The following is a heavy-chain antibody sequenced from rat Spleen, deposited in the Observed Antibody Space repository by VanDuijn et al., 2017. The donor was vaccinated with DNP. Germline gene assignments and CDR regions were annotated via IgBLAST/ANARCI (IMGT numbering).Heavy chain of an antibody. CDR3: TRINYGGYFYVMDA. J-gene: IGHJ4*01. Sequence: EVQLVESGGGLVQPGRSMKLSCAASGFTFSNYGMAWVRQAPKKGLEWVAYISYDGGSTYYRDSVKGRFTISRDNAKSTLYLQMDSLRSEDTATYYCTRINYGGYFYVMDAWGQGTSVTVSS. V-gene: IGHV5-25*01. D-gene: IGHD1-11*01. CDR2: ISYDGGST. CDR1: GFTFSNYG.